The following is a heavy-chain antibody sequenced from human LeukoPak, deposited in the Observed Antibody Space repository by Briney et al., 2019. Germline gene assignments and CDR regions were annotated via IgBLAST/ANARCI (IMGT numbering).Heavy chain of an antibody. J-gene: IGHJ4*02. D-gene: IGHD6-6*01. CDR2: INPNSGAT. CDR3: ARDRDSSGFIDY. V-gene: IGHV1-2*02. Sequence: GASVKVSCKASGYTFTAYYLHRVRQAPGQGLEWMGWINPNSGATYYAQKFQGRVAMTRDTSITKAYMELSRLTSDDTAVYYCARDRDSSGFIDYWGQGPLVTVSS. CDR1: GYTFTAYY.